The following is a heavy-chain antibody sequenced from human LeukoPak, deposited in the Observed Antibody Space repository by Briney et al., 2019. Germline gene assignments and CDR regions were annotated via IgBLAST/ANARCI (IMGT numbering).Heavy chain of an antibody. CDR2: MYQDGSEK. V-gene: IGHV3-7*01. CDR3: ARVGLSKKDY. D-gene: IGHD3-16*01. J-gene: IGHJ4*02. Sequence: GGSLRLSCAASGFIFSSYWVTWVRQAPGKGLEWVANMYQDGSEKYYVDSVKGRFTISRDNAKNSLYLQMNSLRAEDTAVYYCARVGLSKKDYWGQGTLVTVSS. CDR1: GFIFSSYW.